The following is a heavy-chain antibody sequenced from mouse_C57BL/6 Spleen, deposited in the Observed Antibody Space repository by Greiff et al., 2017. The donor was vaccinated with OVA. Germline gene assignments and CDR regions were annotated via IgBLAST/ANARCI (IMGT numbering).Heavy chain of an antibody. J-gene: IGHJ4*01. CDR2: IDPEDGDT. Sequence: EVQLQQSGAELVKPGASVKLSCTASGFNIKDYYMHWVKQRTEQGLEWIGRIDPEDGDTKYAPNFQGKATITAATSSHHAYLPLSSLQSEDTAVYYCALRRGHYYGSRHYYAMDYWGQGTSVTVSS. V-gene: IGHV14-2*01. D-gene: IGHD1-1*01. CDR1: GFNIKDYY. CDR3: ALRRGHYYGSRHYYAMDY.